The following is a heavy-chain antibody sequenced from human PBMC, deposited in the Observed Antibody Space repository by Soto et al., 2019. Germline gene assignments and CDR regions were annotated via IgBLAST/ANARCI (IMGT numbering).Heavy chain of an antibody. J-gene: IGHJ6*02. D-gene: IGHD2-21*02. Sequence: QVTLKESGPVLVKPTETLTLTCTVSGFSLSNARMGVSWIRQPPGKALEWLAHIFSNDEKSYSTSLKSRLTISTDTSKSQVVLTMTNMDPVDTATYYCARITELPCGGDCYGYGMDVWGQGTTVTVSS. CDR1: GFSLSNARMG. CDR3: ARITELPCGGDCYGYGMDV. V-gene: IGHV2-26*01. CDR2: IFSNDEK.